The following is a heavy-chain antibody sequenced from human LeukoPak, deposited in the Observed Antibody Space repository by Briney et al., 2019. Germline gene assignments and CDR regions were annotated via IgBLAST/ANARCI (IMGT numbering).Heavy chain of an antibody. J-gene: IGHJ4*02. V-gene: IGHV4-59*08. Sequence: SKTLSLTCTVSGGSISSYYWSWIRQPPGKGLEWIGYIYYSGSTNYNPSLKSRVTISVDTSKNQFSLKLTSVTAADTALYYCARHNYDYAAAFDRWGQGTLVTVSS. D-gene: IGHD3-16*01. CDR3: ARHNYDYAAAFDR. CDR1: GGSISSYY. CDR2: IYYSGST.